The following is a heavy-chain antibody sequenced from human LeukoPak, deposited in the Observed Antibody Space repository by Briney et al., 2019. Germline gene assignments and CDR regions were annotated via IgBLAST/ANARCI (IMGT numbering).Heavy chain of an antibody. Sequence: ASVKVSCKASGGTFSSYAISWVRQAPGQGLEWMGGIIPIFGTANYAQKFQGRVTITTDESTSTAYMELSSLRSEDTAVYYCAAVMIHEGWFDPWGQGTLVTVSS. J-gene: IGHJ5*02. CDR1: GGTFSSYA. V-gene: IGHV1-69*05. D-gene: IGHD3-16*01. CDR3: AAVMIHEGWFDP. CDR2: IIPIFGTA.